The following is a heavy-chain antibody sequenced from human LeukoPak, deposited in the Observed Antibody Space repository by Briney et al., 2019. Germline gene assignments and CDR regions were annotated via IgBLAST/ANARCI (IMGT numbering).Heavy chain of an antibody. CDR2: ISGSGGST. Sequence: GGSLGLSCAASGFTFSSYAISWVRQAPGKGLEWVSAISGSGGSTYYADSVKGRFTISRDNSKNTLYLQMNSLRAEDTAVYYCAKDRPIAVAGYYFDYWGQGTLVTVSS. CDR3: AKDRPIAVAGYYFDY. CDR1: GFTFSSYA. V-gene: IGHV3-23*01. J-gene: IGHJ4*02. D-gene: IGHD6-19*01.